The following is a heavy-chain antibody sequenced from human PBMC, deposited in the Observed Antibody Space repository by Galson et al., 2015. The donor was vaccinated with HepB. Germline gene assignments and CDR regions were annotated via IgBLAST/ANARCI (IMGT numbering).Heavy chain of an antibody. J-gene: IGHJ6*02. Sequence: SLRLSCAASGFTFSSYAMNWVRQAPGKGLEWVSTFGAIGGSTYYAASVKGRFTISRDNSKNTLYLQMNSLRAEDTAVYYCVRRFAGSYYVGQNYYVMDVWGQGTTVTVSS. CDR3: VRRFAGSYYVGQNYYVMDV. CDR2: FGAIGGST. D-gene: IGHD1-26*01. CDR1: GFTFSSYA. V-gene: IGHV3-23*01.